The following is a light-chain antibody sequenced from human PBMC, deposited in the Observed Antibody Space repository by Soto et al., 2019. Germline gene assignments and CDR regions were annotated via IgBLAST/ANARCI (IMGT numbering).Light chain of an antibody. V-gene: IGLV1-40*01. CDR1: YSNIGAGYD. CDR2: ANS. CDR3: QSYDSSMSASV. J-gene: IGLJ3*02. Sequence: QLVLTQPPSVSGAPGQRVTISCTGSYSNIGAGYDVHWYQQLPGTAPKLLIYANSRRPSGVPDRFSGSKSGTSASLAITGLQAEDEADYYCQSYDSSMSASVFGGGTKLTVL.